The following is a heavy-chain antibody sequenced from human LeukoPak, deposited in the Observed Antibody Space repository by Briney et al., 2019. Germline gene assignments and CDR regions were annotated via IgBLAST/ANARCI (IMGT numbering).Heavy chain of an antibody. D-gene: IGHD5-18*01. CDR1: GYTFTSYD. V-gene: IGHV1-8*01. J-gene: IGHJ6*02. CDR2: MNPNSGNT. CDR3: ARGPLFDDEYRIQLWFMYYYYGMDV. Sequence: ASVKVSYKASGYTFTSYDINWVRQATGQGLEWMGWMNPNSGNTGYAQKFQGRVTMTRNTSISTAYMELSSLRSEDTAVYYCARGPLFDDEYRIQLWFMYYYYGMDVWGQGTTVTVSS.